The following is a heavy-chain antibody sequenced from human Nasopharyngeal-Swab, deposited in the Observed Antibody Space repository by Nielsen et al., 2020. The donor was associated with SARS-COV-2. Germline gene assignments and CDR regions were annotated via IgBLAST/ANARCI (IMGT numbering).Heavy chain of an antibody. CDR1: GFIFSGSA. J-gene: IGHJ4*02. CDR2: IGDKDHNYAT. CDR3: TTDYYFDY. Sequence: GESLKISCAASGFIFSGSAMHWVRQASGKGLEWVGRIGDKDHNYATTYGAAVKGRFTISRDDSKNTAFLQMDSLKTEDTALYCCTTDYYFDYWGQGTLVTVSS. V-gene: IGHV3-73*01.